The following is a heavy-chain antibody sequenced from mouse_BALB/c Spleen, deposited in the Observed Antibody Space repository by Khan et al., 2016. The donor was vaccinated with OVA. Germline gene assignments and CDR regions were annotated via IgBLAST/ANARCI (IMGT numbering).Heavy chain of an antibody. J-gene: IGHJ4*01. CDR1: GFSLTSYG. V-gene: IGHV2-4-1*01. CDR2: IWSGGST. D-gene: IGHD1-2*01. CDR3: ARSLLLAMDY. Sequence: QVQLQQPGPGLVEPSQSLSINCTVSGFSLTSYGVHWVRQSPGKGLEWLGMIWSGGSTDYNAAFISRLSIRKDNSKSQVFFKMNSLQADDTAIYXCARSLLLAMDYWGQGTSVTVSS.